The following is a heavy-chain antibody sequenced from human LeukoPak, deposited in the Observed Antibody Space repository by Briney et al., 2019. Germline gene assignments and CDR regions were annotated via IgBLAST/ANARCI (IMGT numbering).Heavy chain of an antibody. CDR1: GFTFSDYY. J-gene: IGHJ4*02. CDR3: ARGFSERFLEWLIFDY. CDR2: ISSSGSTI. Sequence: GGSLGLSCAASGFTFSDYYMSWIRQAPGKGLEWVSYISSSGSTIYYADSVKGRFTISRDNAKNSLYLQMNSLRAEDTAVYYCARGFSERFLEWLIFDYWGQGTLVTVSS. D-gene: IGHD3-3*01. V-gene: IGHV3-11*04.